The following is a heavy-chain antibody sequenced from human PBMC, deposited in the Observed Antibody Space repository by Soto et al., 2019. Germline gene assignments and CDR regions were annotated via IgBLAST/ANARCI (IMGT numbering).Heavy chain of an antibody. Sequence: ASVKVSCKASGYPFTTYFIHWVRQAPGQGLEWMGIINPSDGSTSFAQQFQDRVTMTRDTSTSTVYMELSSLRSEDTAVYYCARNILGGTTDYWGQGTLVTVSS. CDR2: INPSDGST. V-gene: IGHV1-46*01. CDR1: GYPFTTYF. D-gene: IGHD1-7*01. J-gene: IGHJ4*02. CDR3: ARNILGGTTDY.